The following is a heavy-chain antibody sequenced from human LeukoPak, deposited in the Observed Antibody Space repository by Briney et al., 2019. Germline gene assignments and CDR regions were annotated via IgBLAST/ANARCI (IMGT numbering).Heavy chain of an antibody. CDR3: ARAGGAGSGNFVDYYYYYGMDV. Sequence: GGSLRLSCAASGFTFSDCYMSWLRQAPGKGLEWVSYISSSSSYTNYADSVKGRFTISRDNAKNSLYLQMNSLRAEDTAVYYCARAGGAGSGNFVDYYYYYGMDVWGKGTTVTVSS. CDR2: ISSSSSYT. J-gene: IGHJ6*04. CDR1: GFTFSDCY. D-gene: IGHD3-10*01. V-gene: IGHV3-11*06.